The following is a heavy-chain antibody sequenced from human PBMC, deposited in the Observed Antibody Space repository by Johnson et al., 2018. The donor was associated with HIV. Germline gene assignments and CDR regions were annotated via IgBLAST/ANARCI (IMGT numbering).Heavy chain of an antibody. D-gene: IGHD4-23*01. CDR2: ISYDGDNE. CDR3: AKSPAKDHGGNSGAFAI. Sequence: QVQLVESGGGVVQPGRSLRLSCSASGFTFSNYGMQWVRQAPGKGLEWVAVISYDGDNEYYADSVKGRFTISRAISKNTLYLQVTTLRPEDTAVYYWAKSPAKDHGGNSGAFAIWGQGTMVTVSS. V-gene: IGHV3-30*18. CDR1: GFTFSNYG. J-gene: IGHJ3*02.